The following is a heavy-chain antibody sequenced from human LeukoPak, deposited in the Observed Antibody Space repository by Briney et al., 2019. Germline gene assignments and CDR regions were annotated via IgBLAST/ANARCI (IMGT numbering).Heavy chain of an antibody. CDR3: ATYYDSSGYYVSDY. CDR1: GYTFTSYG. D-gene: IGHD3-22*01. J-gene: IGHJ4*02. Sequence: ASVKVSCKASGYTFTSYGISWVRQAPGQGLEWMGWISAYNGNTNYAQKLQGRVTMTTDTPTSTAYMELRSLRSDDTAVYYCATYYDSSGYYVSDYWGQGTLVTVSS. CDR2: ISAYNGNT. V-gene: IGHV1-18*01.